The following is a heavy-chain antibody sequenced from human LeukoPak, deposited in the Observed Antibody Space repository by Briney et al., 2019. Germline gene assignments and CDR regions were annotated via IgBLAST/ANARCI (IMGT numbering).Heavy chain of an antibody. Sequence: PSETLSLTCTVSGGSISSYYWSWIRQPPGKGLEWIGEINHSGSTNYNPSLKSRVTISVDTSKNQFSLKLSSVTAADTAVYYCARRRAYQLLPPFDYWGQGTLVTVSS. CDR3: ARRRAYQLLPPFDY. J-gene: IGHJ4*02. V-gene: IGHV4-34*01. CDR1: GGSISSYY. CDR2: INHSGST. D-gene: IGHD2-2*01.